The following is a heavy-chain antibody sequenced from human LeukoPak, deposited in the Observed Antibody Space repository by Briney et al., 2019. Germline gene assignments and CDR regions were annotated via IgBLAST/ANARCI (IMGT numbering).Heavy chain of an antibody. CDR2: VKPDSSEK. CDR1: GFPLSSYW. D-gene: IGHD6-19*01. Sequence: PGGSLRLSCAVSGFPLSSYWMSWLRQAPGKGLEWVANVKPDSSEKYYIDSVKGRFSISRDNAKNLLYLQMNNLRVEDTAVYYCARDGSGWSIYWGQGTLVTVSS. CDR3: ARDGSGWSIY. V-gene: IGHV3-7*01. J-gene: IGHJ4*02.